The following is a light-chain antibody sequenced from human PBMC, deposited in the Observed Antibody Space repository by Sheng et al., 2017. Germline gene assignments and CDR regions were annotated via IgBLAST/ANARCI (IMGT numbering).Light chain of an antibody. Sequence: SYELTQPPSVSVPSPGQTASITCSGDNLGDKYASWYQQKPGQSPVLVIYHDNKRPSGIPERFSGSNSGNTATLTIVETQAMDEADYYCQAWDSRTIFGGGTKLTVL. CDR1: NLGDKY. CDR2: HDN. CDR3: QAWDSRTI. V-gene: IGLV3-1*01. J-gene: IGLJ2*01.